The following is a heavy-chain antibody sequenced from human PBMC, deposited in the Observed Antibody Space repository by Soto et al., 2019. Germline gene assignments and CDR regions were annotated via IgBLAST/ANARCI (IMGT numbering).Heavy chain of an antibody. CDR3: ARGTGSGSYLDH. CDR2: ITPVFHTT. Sequence: QVQLVQSGAEVKKPGSSVKVSCKISGDTFRSYRFSWVRQAPGQGLEWMGWITPVFHTTNFAPRLQDRASIVADESTRTVYLDLHSLTPADTAIYYCARGTGSGSYLDHWGQGTLVTISS. CDR1: GDTFRSYR. V-gene: IGHV1-69*12. J-gene: IGHJ4*02.